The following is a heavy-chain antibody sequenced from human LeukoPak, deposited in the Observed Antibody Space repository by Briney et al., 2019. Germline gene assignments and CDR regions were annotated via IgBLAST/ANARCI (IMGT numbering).Heavy chain of an antibody. J-gene: IGHJ5*02. CDR2: TYSGGST. CDR3: ARERCSGGNCYRGGFDP. D-gene: IGHD2-15*01. Sequence: GGSLRLSCAASGFTVSSNYMSWVRKAPGKGLEWVSVTYSGGSTYYAASVKGRFTISRDSSKNTLYLQMDSLRAEDTAVYYCARERCSGGNCYRGGFDPWGQGTLVTVSS. CDR1: GFTVSSNY. V-gene: IGHV3-53*01.